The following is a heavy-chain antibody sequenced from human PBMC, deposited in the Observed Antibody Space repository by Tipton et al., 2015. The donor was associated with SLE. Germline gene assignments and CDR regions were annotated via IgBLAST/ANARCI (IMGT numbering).Heavy chain of an antibody. CDR3: ARRPLTGTTTLFDY. J-gene: IGHJ4*02. CDR1: GGTFSSYV. Sequence: QLVQSGAEVKKPGSSVKVSCKASGGTFSSYVISWVRQAPGQGLEWMGGIIPIFGTANYAQKFQGRVTITADESTSTAYMELSSLRSEDTAVYYCARRPLTGTTTLFDYWGQGNLVIVSS. CDR2: IIPIFGTA. D-gene: IGHD1/OR15-1a*01. V-gene: IGHV1-69*01.